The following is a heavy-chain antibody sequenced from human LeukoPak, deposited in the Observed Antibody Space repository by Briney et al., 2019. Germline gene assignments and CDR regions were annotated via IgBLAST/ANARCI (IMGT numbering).Heavy chain of an antibody. CDR1: GFTFTSYP. Sequence: GGSLRLSCAASGFTFTSYPMGWVRQAPGKGLEWVSSISRSGDDTYYADSVRGRFTISRDNSNNTLYLQMNSLRAEDTAIYYCAKDQLLGWGQGTQVTVSS. CDR3: AKDQLLG. D-gene: IGHD3-10*01. V-gene: IGHV3-23*01. CDR2: ISRSGDDT. J-gene: IGHJ4*02.